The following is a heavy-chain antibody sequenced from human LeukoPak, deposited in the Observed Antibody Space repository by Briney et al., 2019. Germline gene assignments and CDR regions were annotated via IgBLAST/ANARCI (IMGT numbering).Heavy chain of an antibody. J-gene: IGHJ4*02. CDR2: IYYSGST. CDR3: ARAPDLSYDFWSGYHD. Sequence: SETLSLTCTVSGGSISGHYWSWIRQPPGKGLEWIGYIYYSGSTNYNPSLKSRVTISVDTSKNQFSLKLSSVTAADTAVYYCARAPDLSYDFWSGYHDWGQGTLVTVSS. D-gene: IGHD3-3*01. CDR1: GGSISGHY. V-gene: IGHV4-59*11.